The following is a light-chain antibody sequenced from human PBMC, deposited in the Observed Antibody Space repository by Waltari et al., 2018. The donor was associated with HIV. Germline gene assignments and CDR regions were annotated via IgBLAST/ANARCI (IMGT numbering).Light chain of an antibody. CDR2: DVH. V-gene: IGLV2-14*01. J-gene: IGLJ1*01. Sequence: QSALTQPASVSGSRGQSITISCTGTSSDIGAYKHVSWYQHHPAKSPTLMIYDVHSRPSVISSRFSGSKSGNTASLTISGLQAEDEADYYCCSYAGTYIVFGTGTEVTVL. CDR3: CSYAGTYIV. CDR1: SSDIGAYKH.